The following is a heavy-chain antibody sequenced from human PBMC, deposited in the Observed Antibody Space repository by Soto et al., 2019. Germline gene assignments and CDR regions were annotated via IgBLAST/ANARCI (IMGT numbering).Heavy chain of an antibody. CDR2: MAYDGNRE. CDR3: ARVGGSFYGSWDS. V-gene: IGHV3-30-3*01. D-gene: IGHD1-26*01. Sequence: QVQLVESGGGVVQPGRSLRLSCAASGVTFSMYVMHWVRQAPGKGLEWVAVMAYDGNREYYGDSVTGRFFVSRDNSKNTLYLQMNSLRPEDTAVYYCARVGGSFYGSWDSRGQGALVTVSS. J-gene: IGHJ4*02. CDR1: GVTFSMYV.